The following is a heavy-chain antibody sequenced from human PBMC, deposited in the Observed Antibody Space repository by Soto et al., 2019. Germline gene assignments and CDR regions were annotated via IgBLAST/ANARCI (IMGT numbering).Heavy chain of an antibody. J-gene: IGHJ1*01. Sequence: ASVKVSCKSSGYTFTDFYIHWVRQVPGQGLEWVGWINPKNGGINYAQKFQGRVTMTRDTSVNTSYMVLNRLNFDDSAIYYCVRGQSVLYLDLWGRGTQVTVSS. V-gene: IGHV1-2*02. CDR1: GYTFTDFY. CDR2: INPKNGGI. D-gene: IGHD1-20*01. CDR3: VRGQSVLYLDL.